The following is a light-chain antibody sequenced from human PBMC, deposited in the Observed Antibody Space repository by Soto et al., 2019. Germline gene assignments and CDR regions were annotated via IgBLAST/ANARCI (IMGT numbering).Light chain of an antibody. Sequence: EIVMTQSPATLSVSPGERATLSCRASQSVSSNLAWYHQKPGQPPRLLIYDASTRATGLPARFSGSGSGTEFTLTISSLPSEAFGVYFCQQYNDWLSFGGGTQVEIK. V-gene: IGKV3-15*01. CDR3: QQYNDWLS. J-gene: IGKJ4*01. CDR2: DAS. CDR1: QSVSSN.